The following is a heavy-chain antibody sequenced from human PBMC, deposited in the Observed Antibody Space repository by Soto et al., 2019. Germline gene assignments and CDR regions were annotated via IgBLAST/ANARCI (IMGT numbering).Heavy chain of an antibody. CDR2: ISGSGIST. V-gene: IGHV3-23*01. J-gene: IGHJ2*01. CDR3: AKEPVGPDWYFDL. CDR1: GFTFRSYA. Sequence: DVQLLESGGGLVQPGGSLRLSCAASGFTFRSYAMSWVRQAPGKGLEWVSGISGSGISTHYADSVKGRFTVSRDNSTNTLYLQMNSVRAEDTAVYNCAKEPVGPDWYFDLWGRGTLVTVSS.